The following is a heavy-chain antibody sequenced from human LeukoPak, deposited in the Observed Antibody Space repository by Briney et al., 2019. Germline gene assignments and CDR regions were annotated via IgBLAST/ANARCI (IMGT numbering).Heavy chain of an antibody. D-gene: IGHD5-12*01. V-gene: IGHV4-61*08. CDR2: IYYSGST. CDR3: ARFNYSGYDWGGYYFDY. Sequence: SETLSLTCTVSGGSISSGGYYWSWIRQPPGKGLEWIGYIYYSGSTNYNPSLKSRVTISVDTSKNQFSLKLSSVTAADTAVYYCARFNYSGYDWGGYYFDYWGQGTLVTVSS. J-gene: IGHJ4*02. CDR1: GGSISSGGYY.